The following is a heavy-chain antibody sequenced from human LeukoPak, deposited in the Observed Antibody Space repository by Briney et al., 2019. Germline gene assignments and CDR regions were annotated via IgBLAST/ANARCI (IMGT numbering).Heavy chain of an antibody. V-gene: IGHV3-23*01. CDR2: ISGSGGST. CDR3: AKDRGHYYDSSGYSPPDY. Sequence: GGSLRLSCAASGFTFSSYAMSWVRQAPGKGLECVSAISGSGGSTYYADSVKGRFTISRDNSKNTLYLQMNSLRAEDTAVYYCAKDRGHYYDSSGYSPPDYWGQGTLVTVSS. CDR1: GFTFSSYA. D-gene: IGHD3-22*01. J-gene: IGHJ4*02.